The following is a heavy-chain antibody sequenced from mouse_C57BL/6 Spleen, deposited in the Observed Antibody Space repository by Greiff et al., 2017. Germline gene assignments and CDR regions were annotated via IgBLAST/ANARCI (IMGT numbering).Heavy chain of an antibody. CDR2: INPGSGGT. Sequence: VQGVESGAELVRPGTSVKVSCKASGYAFTNYLIEWVKQRPGQGLEWIGVINPGSGGTNYNEKFKGKATLTADKSSSTAYMQLSSLTSEDSAVYFCARSSYYAMDYWGQGTSVTVSS. CDR1: GYAFTNYL. CDR3: ARSSYYAMDY. J-gene: IGHJ4*01. V-gene: IGHV1-54*01.